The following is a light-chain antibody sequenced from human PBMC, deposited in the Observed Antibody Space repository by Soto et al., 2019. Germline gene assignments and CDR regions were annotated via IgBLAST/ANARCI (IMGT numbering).Light chain of an antibody. J-gene: IGKJ2*01. CDR2: GAS. Sequence: EIVMTQSPATLSVSPGERATLSCRASQSVSNNLAWYQQKPAQTPRLLIYGASTRATGIPVRFSGSGSGTEFTLTISSLQSEDFAVYYCQQYNNWPPVTFGQGTKVDI. CDR1: QSVSNN. V-gene: IGKV3-15*01. CDR3: QQYNNWPPVT.